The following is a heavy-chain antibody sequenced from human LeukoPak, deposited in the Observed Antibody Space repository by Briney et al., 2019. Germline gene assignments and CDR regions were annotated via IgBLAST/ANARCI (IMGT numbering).Heavy chain of an antibody. CDR1: GFTFSSYE. Sequence: GGSLRLSCAASGFTFSSYEMNWVRQAPGKGLEWVAVIWYDGSNKNYADSVKGRFTISRDNSKNTLYLQMNSLRAEDTAVYYCAKDSGDSSGYYDHWGQGTLVTVSS. CDR3: AKDSGDSSGYYDH. D-gene: IGHD3-22*01. V-gene: IGHV3-33*06. CDR2: IWYDGSNK. J-gene: IGHJ4*02.